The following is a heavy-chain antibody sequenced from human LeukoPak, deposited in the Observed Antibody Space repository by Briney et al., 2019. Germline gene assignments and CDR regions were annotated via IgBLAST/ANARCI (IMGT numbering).Heavy chain of an antibody. V-gene: IGHV3-21*01. CDR2: ISSSSSYI. J-gene: IGHJ4*02. D-gene: IGHD3-22*01. CDR3: ARGDSSGYYHYFDY. CDR1: GFTFSSYS. Sequence: GGSLRLSCAASGFTFSSYSMNWVRQAPGKGLEWVSSISSSSSYIYYADSVKGRFTISRDNSRNTLYLQMSSLRGEDTAVYYCARGDSSGYYHYFDYWGQGALVTVSS.